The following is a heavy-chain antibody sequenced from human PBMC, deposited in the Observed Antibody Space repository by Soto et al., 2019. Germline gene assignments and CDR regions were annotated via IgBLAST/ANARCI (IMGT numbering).Heavy chain of an antibody. CDR2: IWYDGSNK. J-gene: IGHJ4*02. D-gene: IGHD3-16*01. CDR1: GFTFSSYG. Sequence: QVQLVESGGGVVQPGRSLRLSCAASGFTFSSYGMHWVRQAPGKGLEWVAVIWYDGSNKYYADSVKGRFTISRDNSKNTLYLQMNSLRAEVTAVSYCARDLGMITFGGVISPDYWGQGTLVTVST. V-gene: IGHV3-33*01. CDR3: ARDLGMITFGGVISPDY.